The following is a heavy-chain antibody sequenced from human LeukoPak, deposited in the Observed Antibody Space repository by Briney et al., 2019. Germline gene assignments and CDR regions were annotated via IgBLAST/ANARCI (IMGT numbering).Heavy chain of an antibody. V-gene: IGHV5-51*01. D-gene: IGHD2-15*01. CDR2: IYPGDSGT. Sequence: GESLKISCKGSGYSFTSYWIGWVRQLPGKGLEWMGIIYPGDSGTRYSPSFQGQVTISADKSISTAYLQWSSLKASDTAMYYCARQDCSGGSCYSNYYYYGMDVWGQGTTVTVSS. CDR3: ARQDCSGGSCYSNYYYYGMDV. J-gene: IGHJ6*02. CDR1: GYSFTSYW.